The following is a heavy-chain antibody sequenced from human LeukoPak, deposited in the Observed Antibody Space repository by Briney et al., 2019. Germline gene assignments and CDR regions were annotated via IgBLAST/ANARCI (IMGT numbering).Heavy chain of an antibody. CDR2: INHSGST. V-gene: IGHV4-34*01. J-gene: IGHJ4*02. D-gene: IGHD6-19*01. CDR1: GGSFSGYY. Sequence: PSETLSLTCAVYGGSFSGYYWSWIRQPPGKGLEWIGEINHSGSTNYNPSPKSRVTISVDTSKNQFSLKLSSVTAADTAVYYCARGPYNTGWYLGFDYWGQGTLVTVSS. CDR3: ARGPYNTGWYLGFDY.